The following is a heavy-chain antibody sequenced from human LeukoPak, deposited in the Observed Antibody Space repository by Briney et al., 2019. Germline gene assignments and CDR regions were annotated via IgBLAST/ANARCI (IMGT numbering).Heavy chain of an antibody. D-gene: IGHD4-23*01. Sequence: GGSLRLSCATSGFTFSSYWMNWVRQAPGKGLVWVSRIASDGSSTTYADSVKGRFSISRDNAKNTLYLQMNSLRVEDTAVYYCARGRPHGNDYWGQGTLVTVSS. V-gene: IGHV3-74*01. J-gene: IGHJ4*02. CDR1: GFTFSSYW. CDR3: ARGRPHGNDY. CDR2: IASDGSST.